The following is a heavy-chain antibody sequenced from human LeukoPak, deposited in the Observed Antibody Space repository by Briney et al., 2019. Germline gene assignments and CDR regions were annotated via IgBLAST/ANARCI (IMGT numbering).Heavy chain of an antibody. Sequence: AAVKVSCKASGYTFTGYYMHGVRQAPGQGREGMGGMNPNSGDTNHAQQFQGRVTMTRDTSTSTGYMELSRLRSEATAVYYCATDPYSSGWYGAFDIWGQGTMVTVSS. CDR2: MNPNSGDT. CDR3: ATDPYSSGWYGAFDI. V-gene: IGHV1-2*02. J-gene: IGHJ3*02. D-gene: IGHD6-19*01. CDR1: GYTFTGYY.